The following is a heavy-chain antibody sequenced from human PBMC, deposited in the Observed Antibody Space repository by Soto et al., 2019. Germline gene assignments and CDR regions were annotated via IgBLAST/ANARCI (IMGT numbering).Heavy chain of an antibody. J-gene: IGHJ6*03. V-gene: IGHV1-18*01. D-gene: IGHD3-10*01. CDR2: ISPYNGDT. CDR3: ARMVRGATVGYYYYMVV. Sequence: QVQLVQSGAEVKKPGASVKVSCKTSGYTFTRHGISWVRQAPGQGLEWMGWISPYNGDTNYAQKLQGRVSVTTDSSTRTAYMELRSLRSEDTAVYYCARMVRGATVGYYYYMVVWGKGTTVTVSS. CDR1: GYTFTRHG.